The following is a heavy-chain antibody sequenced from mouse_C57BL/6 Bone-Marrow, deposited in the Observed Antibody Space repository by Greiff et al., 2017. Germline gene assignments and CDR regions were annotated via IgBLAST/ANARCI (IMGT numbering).Heavy chain of an antibody. J-gene: IGHJ1*03. CDR2: IYPRDGST. V-gene: IGHV1-85*01. D-gene: IGHD1-1*01. CDR1: GYTFTSYD. Sequence: QVQLKESGPELVKPGASVKLSCKASGYTFTSYDINWVKQRPGQGLEWIGWIYPRDGSTKYNEKFKGKATLTVDTSSSTAYMELPSLTSEDAAVYFCARLEFDGSSGDWYVDVWGTGTTVTVSS. CDR3: ARLEFDGSSGDWYVDV.